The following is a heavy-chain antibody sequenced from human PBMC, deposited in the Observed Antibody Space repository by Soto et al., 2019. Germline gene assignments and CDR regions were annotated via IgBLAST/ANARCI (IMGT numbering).Heavy chain of an antibody. CDR3: ARDDPRLVGLSDSSGWTS. CDR2: ISYDGSNK. Sequence: GGSLRLSCAASGFTFSSYAMHCVRQAPGKGLEWVAGISYDGSNKYYADCVNGRFTISRDNAKNTLYLQMNSLRAEGTAVYYCARDDPRLVGLSDSSGWTSWGQGTLVTVSS. V-gene: IGHV3-30-3*01. D-gene: IGHD6-19*01. CDR1: GFTFSSYA. J-gene: IGHJ4*02.